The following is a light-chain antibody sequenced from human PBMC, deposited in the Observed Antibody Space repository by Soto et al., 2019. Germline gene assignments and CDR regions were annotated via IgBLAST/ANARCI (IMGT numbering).Light chain of an antibody. Sequence: QSVLTLPPSASGSPGQSVRISCTGTRRDVGGYNYVAWYQQHPGKAPKLMIYGVTKRPSGVPDRFSGSKSGNTAFLTVSGLQPGDEADYYCSSYVGSDVFVLGTGTKGTVL. V-gene: IGLV2-8*01. J-gene: IGLJ1*01. CDR2: GVT. CDR1: RRDVGGYNY. CDR3: SSYVGSDVFV.